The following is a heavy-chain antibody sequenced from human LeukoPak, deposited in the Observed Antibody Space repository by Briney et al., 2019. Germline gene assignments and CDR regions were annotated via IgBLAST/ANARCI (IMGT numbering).Heavy chain of an antibody. CDR1: GYTFTTYD. CDR3: ARGRGSGHKENWFDP. J-gene: IGHJ5*02. V-gene: IGHV1-8*01. D-gene: IGHD6-19*01. Sequence: ASVQVSCKASGYTFTTYDINWVRQATGQGLEWMGWMNPNSGNTGYTQKIQGRVTMTRNTSISTAYMELSSLRSEDTAVYYCARGRGSGHKENWFDPWGQGTLVTVSS. CDR2: MNPNSGNT.